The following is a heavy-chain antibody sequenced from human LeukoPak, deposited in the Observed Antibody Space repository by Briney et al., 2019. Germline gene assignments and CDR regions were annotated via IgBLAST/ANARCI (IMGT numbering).Heavy chain of an antibody. Sequence: GGSLRLSCAASGFTFSSYSMNWVRQAPGKGLEWVSYISSSSSTIYYADSVKGRFTISRDNSKNTLYLQMNSLRAEDTAVYYCAKDPEFGSHYWGQGTLVTVSS. D-gene: IGHD3-10*01. CDR1: GFTFSSYS. CDR2: ISSSSSTI. J-gene: IGHJ4*02. V-gene: IGHV3-48*01. CDR3: AKDPEFGSHY.